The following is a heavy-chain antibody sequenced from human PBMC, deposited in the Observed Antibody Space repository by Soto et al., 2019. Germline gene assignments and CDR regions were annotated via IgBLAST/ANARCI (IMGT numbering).Heavy chain of an antibody. CDR1: GYSFTSYW. J-gene: IGHJ3*02. Sequence: GESLKISCKGSGYSFTSYWISWVRQMPGKGLEWMGRIDPSDSYTNYSPSFQGHVTISADKSISTAYLQWSSLKASDTAMYYCARRDGYYYDSSGYYYAFDIWGQGTMVTV. D-gene: IGHD3-22*01. V-gene: IGHV5-10-1*01. CDR2: IDPSDSYT. CDR3: ARRDGYYYDSSGYYYAFDI.